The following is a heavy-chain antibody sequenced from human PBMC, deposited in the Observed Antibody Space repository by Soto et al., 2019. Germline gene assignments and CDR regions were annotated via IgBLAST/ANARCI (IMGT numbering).Heavy chain of an antibody. Sequence: QLQLQESGPGLVKPSATLSLTCTVSGVSISSSSYYWGWIRQPPGKGLEWIGSIYYSGSTYYNPSLKSRVTISVDTSKNQFSLKLSSVTAADTAVYYCARIGAENYDFWIGYYTGESDPDYWGQGTLVTVSS. CDR1: GVSISSSSYY. J-gene: IGHJ4*02. D-gene: IGHD3-3*01. CDR2: IYYSGST. V-gene: IGHV4-39*01. CDR3: ARIGAENYDFWIGYYTGESDPDY.